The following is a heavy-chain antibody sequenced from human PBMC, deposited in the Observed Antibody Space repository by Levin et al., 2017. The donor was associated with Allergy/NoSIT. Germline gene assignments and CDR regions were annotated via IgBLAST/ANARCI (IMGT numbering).Heavy chain of an antibody. Sequence: KTGGSLRLSCAASGFSFSDSYMTWIRQAPGKGLEWVSYISSRGSYANYVDSVKGRFTISRDNAKNSLSLQMKSLRGEDTAVYYCARTVGSGDCSGGSCSNWFDPWGQGTLVTVSS. V-gene: IGHV3-11*03. CDR1: GFSFSDSY. D-gene: IGHD2-15*01. CDR2: ISSRGSYA. CDR3: ARTVGSGDCSGGSCSNWFDP. J-gene: IGHJ5*02.